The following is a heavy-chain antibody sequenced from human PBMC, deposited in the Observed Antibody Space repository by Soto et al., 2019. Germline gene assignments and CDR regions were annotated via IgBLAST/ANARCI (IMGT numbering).Heavy chain of an antibody. J-gene: IGHJ3*02. D-gene: IGHD3-22*01. CDR2: ISRNGSST. CDR3: AKDDADSSGYSGPLGAFDI. CDR1: GFTFSRYT. Sequence: GGSLRLSCAASGFTFSRYTMNWVRQAPGKGLEWVSFISRNGSSTYYADSVKGRFTISRDNSKNSLYLQMNSLRTEDTALYYCAKDDADSSGYSGPLGAFDIWGQGTMVTVSS. V-gene: IGHV3-43*01.